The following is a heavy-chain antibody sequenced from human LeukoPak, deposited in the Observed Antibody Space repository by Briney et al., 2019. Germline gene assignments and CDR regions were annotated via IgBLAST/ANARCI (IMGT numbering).Heavy chain of an antibody. V-gene: IGHV1-69*04. CDR2: IIPILGIA. D-gene: IGHD2-2*01. J-gene: IGHJ6*02. Sequence: ASVKVSCKASGGTFSSYAISWVRQAPGQGLEWMGRIIPILGIANYAQKFQGRVTITADKSTSTAYMELSSLRSEDTAVYYCARAVPYCSSTGCHPGTYYYYGMDVWGQGTTVTVSS. CDR3: ARAVPYCSSTGCHPGTYYYYGMDV. CDR1: GGTFSSYA.